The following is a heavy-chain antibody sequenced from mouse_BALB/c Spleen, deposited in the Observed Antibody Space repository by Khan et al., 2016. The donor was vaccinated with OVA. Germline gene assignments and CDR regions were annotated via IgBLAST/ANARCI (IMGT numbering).Heavy chain of an antibody. CDR2: ISNSGST. CDR1: GYSITSDYA. D-gene: IGHD2-4*01. J-gene: IGHJ3*01. Sequence: EVQLQESGPGLVKPSQSLSLTCTVTGYSITSDYAWNWIRQFPGNKLEWMGYISNSGSTNYNPSLKSRISITRATSTTQFFLQLKSVTTEDTAKYYCARGDYDYAWFTYWGQVTLVTVSA. CDR3: ARGDYDYAWFTY. V-gene: IGHV3-2*02.